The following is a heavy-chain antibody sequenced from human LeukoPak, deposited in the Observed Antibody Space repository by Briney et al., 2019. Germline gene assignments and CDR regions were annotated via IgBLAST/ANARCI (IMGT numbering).Heavy chain of an antibody. V-gene: IGHV3-23*01. J-gene: IGHJ4*02. D-gene: IGHD3-9*01. CDR2: VSGRDDST. Sequence: GGSLRLSCAASGFTFRNYAMSWVPQAPGKGLEWVSAVSGRDDSTYYADSVKGRFTISRDNSKNTLYLQMNSLRAEDTAVYYCARWGDYDILTGYYDSDYWGQGTLVTVSS. CDR3: ARWGDYDILTGYYDSDY. CDR1: GFTFRNYA.